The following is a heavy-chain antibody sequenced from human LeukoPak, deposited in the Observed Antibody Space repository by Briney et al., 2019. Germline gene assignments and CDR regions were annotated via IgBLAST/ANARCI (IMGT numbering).Heavy chain of an antibody. J-gene: IGHJ4*02. D-gene: IGHD3-10*01. V-gene: IGHV3-7*01. CDR3: AKLAKYFYGSETFYFFEH. CDR2: INQDGTEK. CDR1: GFTFSGNW. Sequence: GGSLRLSCAASGFTFSGNWMHWVRHAPGKGLVWVANINQDGTEKYYVDSVKGRFIISRDYGKNSLYLQMNSLRVEDTAVYYCAKLAKYFYGSETFYFFEHWGQGTPVTASS.